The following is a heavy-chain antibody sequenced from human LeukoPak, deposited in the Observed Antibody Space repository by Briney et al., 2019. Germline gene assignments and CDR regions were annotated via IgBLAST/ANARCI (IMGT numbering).Heavy chain of an antibody. V-gene: IGHV3-21*01. CDR3: ARDDSSLYNWFDP. J-gene: IGHJ5*02. D-gene: IGHD3-22*01. CDR1: GFTFSRYS. Sequence: GGSLRLSCAASGFTFSRYSMNWVRQAPGKGLEWVASISSSSTYKYYADSVKGRFTISRDNARSSLFLQTNSLRAEDTAVYYCARDDSSLYNWFDPWGQGTLVTVSS. CDR2: ISSSSTYK.